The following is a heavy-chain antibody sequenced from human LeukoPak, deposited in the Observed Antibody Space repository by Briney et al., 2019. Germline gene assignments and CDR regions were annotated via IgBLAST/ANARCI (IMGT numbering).Heavy chain of an antibody. CDR2: IIPIFGTA. CDR1: GGTFSSYA. Sequence: SVKVSCKASGGTFSSYAISWVRQAPGQGLEWMGGIIPIFGTANYAQKFQGRVTITADKSTSTAYMELSSLRSDDTAVYYCARGKGRITMVRGVNPYYYYYMDVWGKGTTVTVSS. D-gene: IGHD3-10*01. J-gene: IGHJ6*03. V-gene: IGHV1-69*06. CDR3: ARGKGRITMVRGVNPYYYYYMDV.